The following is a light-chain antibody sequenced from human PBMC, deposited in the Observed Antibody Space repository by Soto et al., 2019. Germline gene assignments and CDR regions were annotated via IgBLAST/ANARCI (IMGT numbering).Light chain of an antibody. J-gene: IGKJ1*01. V-gene: IGKV1-5*03. CDR2: LAS. Sequence: DIQMTQSPSTLSASVGDRVTITCRASQNIRSWLAWYQQKPGKAPKLLIYLASSLESGVPSRFSGSGSGTEFTLTISSLQPDDFATYYCQQYNSYSSGTFGQGTKVDIK. CDR1: QNIRSW. CDR3: QQYNSYSSGT.